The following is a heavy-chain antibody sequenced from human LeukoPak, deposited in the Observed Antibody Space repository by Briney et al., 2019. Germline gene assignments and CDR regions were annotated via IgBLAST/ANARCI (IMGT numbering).Heavy chain of an antibody. V-gene: IGHV3-74*01. Sequence: GGSLRLSCVASGFALSTYWMDWVRQAPGRGPVWISHISGDGSRTSYADSVKGRFTIFRDNAKNTLYLQMNSLRAEETAVYYCGRNRGYDALDYWGQGTLVTVSS. CDR2: ISGDGSRT. CDR1: GFALSTYW. J-gene: IGHJ4*02. D-gene: IGHD5-12*01. CDR3: GRNRGYDALDY.